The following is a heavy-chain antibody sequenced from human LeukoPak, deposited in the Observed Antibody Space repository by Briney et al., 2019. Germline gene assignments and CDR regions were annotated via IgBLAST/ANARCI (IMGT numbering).Heavy chain of an antibody. CDR2: IYAGGST. V-gene: IGHV3-66*02. CDR3: AKASAYDSSGYYYHY. D-gene: IGHD3-22*01. J-gene: IGHJ4*02. Sequence: GESLKISCKGSGYRFTNYWIGWVRQAPGKGLEWVSVIYAGGSTYYGDSVKGRFTISRDNSKNTLYLQMNSLRAEDTAVYYCAKASAYDSSGYYYHYWGQGTLVTVSS. CDR1: GYRFTNYW.